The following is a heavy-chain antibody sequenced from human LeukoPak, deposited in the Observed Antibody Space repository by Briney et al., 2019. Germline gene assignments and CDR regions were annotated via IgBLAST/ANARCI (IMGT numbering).Heavy chain of an antibody. CDR2: ISAYNGNT. J-gene: IGHJ4*02. Sequence: ASVKVSCKSSVYSFTSYGTNWVRQAPGQGLEWMGRISAYNGNTNYAQKLQGRVTMTTDTSTSTAYMELRSLRSDDTAVNYCARVMGYYYDSSGYRFDYWGQGTLVTVSS. CDR1: VYSFTSYG. V-gene: IGHV1-18*01. CDR3: ARVMGYYYDSSGYRFDY. D-gene: IGHD3-22*01.